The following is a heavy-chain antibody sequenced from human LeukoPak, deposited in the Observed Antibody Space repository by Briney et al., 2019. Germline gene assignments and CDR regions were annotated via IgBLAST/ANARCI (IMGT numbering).Heavy chain of an antibody. J-gene: IGHJ2*01. Sequence: SSETLSLTCSVSGGSISTSYWIWIRQPPGKGLEWIGYIYNSGSTNYNPSFKSRVPISVDMSKNQFSLKLSSVTAADTAVYYCARPKYADYDWPDWYFDLWGRGTLVTVSS. CDR3: ARPKYADYDWPDWYFDL. D-gene: IGHD4-17*01. CDR1: GGSISTSY. V-gene: IGHV4-59*01. CDR2: IYNSGST.